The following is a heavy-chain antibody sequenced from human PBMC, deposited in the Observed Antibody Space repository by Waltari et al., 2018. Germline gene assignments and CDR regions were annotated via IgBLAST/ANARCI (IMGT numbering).Heavy chain of an antibody. CDR2: IIPIFGTA. V-gene: IGHV1-69*05. CDR3: VRDRIAVAGTSAFDI. J-gene: IGHJ3*02. Sequence: QVQLVQSGAEVKKPGSSLKVSCKTSGGTFSSSAIRWVRQAPGQGLEWMGGIIPIFGTANYAQKFQGRVTITTDESTSTAYMELSSLRSEDTAVYYCVRDRIAVAGTSAFDIWGQGTMVTVSS. D-gene: IGHD6-19*01. CDR1: GGTFSSSA.